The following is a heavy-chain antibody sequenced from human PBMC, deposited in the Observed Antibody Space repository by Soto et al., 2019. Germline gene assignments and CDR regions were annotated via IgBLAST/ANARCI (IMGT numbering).Heavy chain of an antibody. CDR2: ISGSGGST. J-gene: IGHJ5*02. Sequence: GGSLRLSCAASGLTVSGKKYLAWVRQAPGKGLEWVSAISGSGGSTYYADSVKGRFTISRDNSKNTLYLQMNSLRAEDTAVYYCAKSIAVAPGWLDPWGQGTVVTVSS. V-gene: IGHV3-23*01. CDR3: AKSIAVAPGWLDP. D-gene: IGHD6-19*01. CDR1: GLTVSGKKY.